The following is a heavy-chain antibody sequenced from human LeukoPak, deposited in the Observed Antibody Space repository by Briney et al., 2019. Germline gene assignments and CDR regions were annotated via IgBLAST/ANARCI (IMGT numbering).Heavy chain of an antibody. J-gene: IGHJ5*02. CDR2: IYYSGST. V-gene: IGHV4-59*01. D-gene: IGHD3-16*01. Sequence: SETLSLTCTVSGGSISSYYWSWIRQPPGKGLEWIGYIYYSGSTNYNPSLKSRVTISVDTSKNQFSLKLSSVTAADTAVYYCARALITARFDPWGQGTLVTVSS. CDR1: GGSISSYY. CDR3: ARALITARFDP.